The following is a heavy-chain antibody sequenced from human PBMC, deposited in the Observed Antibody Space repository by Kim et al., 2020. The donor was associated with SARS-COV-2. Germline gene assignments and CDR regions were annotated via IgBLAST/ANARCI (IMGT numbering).Heavy chain of an antibody. J-gene: IGHJ4*02. D-gene: IGHD3-3*01. V-gene: IGHV4-31*02. CDR3: ARISGITMFGVVITGPFDY. Sequence: SRVTISVDTSKNQFSLKLSSVTAADTAVYYCARISGITMFGVVITGPFDYWGQGTLVTVSS.